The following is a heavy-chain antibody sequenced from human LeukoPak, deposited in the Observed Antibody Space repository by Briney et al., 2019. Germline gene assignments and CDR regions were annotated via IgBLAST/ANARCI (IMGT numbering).Heavy chain of an antibody. CDR3: ARVLLRSRYFDL. D-gene: IGHD2-15*01. V-gene: IGHV4-34*01. CDR1: GGSFSGYY. J-gene: IGHJ2*01. CDR2: INHSGST. Sequence: NPSETLSLTCAVYGGSFSGYYWSWIRQPPGKGLEWIGEINHSGSTNYNPSHKSRVTISVDTSKNQFSLKLSSVTAADTAVYYCARVLLRSRYFDLWGRGTLVTVSS.